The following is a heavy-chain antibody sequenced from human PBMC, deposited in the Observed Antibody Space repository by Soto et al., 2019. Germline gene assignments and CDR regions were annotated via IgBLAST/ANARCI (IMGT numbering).Heavy chain of an antibody. V-gene: IGHV1-18*01. Sequence: APVKVSFKASGFTFSSYGSWLVRQDPGQGLEWMGWISAYNGNTNYAQKLQGRVTMTTDTSTSTAYMELRSLRSDDTAVYYCARVFRVYAPKGGYDYWGQGTLVTVSS. CDR2: ISAYNGNT. CDR1: GFTFSSYG. J-gene: IGHJ4*02. CDR3: ARVFRVYAPKGGYDY. D-gene: IGHD2-8*01.